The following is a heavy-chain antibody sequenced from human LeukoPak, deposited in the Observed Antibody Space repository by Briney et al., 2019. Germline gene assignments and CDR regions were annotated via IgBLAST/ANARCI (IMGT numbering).Heavy chain of an antibody. CDR2: ISGSGSTK. Sequence: GGSLRLSCAASGFTFSSYAMNWVRQAPGRGLEWLSYISGSGSTKYYADSVKGRFTISRDNAKRSLYLQMNSLRAGDTAVYFCASYIVGPTLDYWGQGTLVTVSS. D-gene: IGHD1-26*01. V-gene: IGHV3-48*03. CDR3: ASYIVGPTLDY. CDR1: GFTFSSYA. J-gene: IGHJ4*02.